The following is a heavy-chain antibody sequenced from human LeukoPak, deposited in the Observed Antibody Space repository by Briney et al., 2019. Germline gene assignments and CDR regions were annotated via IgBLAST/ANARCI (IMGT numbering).Heavy chain of an antibody. CDR2: IIPIFGTA. CDR1: GGTFSSHA. Sequence: SVKVSCKASGGTFSSHAISWVRQAPGQGLEWMGGIIPIFGTANYAQKFQGRVTITTDESTSTAHMELSSLRSEDTAVYYCARARDYSSSWYYMDVWGKGTTVTVSS. CDR3: ARARDYSSSWYYMDV. J-gene: IGHJ6*03. D-gene: IGHD6-13*01. V-gene: IGHV1-69*05.